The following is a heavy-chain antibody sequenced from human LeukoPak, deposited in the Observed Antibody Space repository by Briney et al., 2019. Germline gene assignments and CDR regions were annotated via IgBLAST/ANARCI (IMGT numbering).Heavy chain of an antibody. CDR1: GFTFSNAW. CDR3: VSQYFDF. J-gene: IGHJ4*02. CDR2: IKTKTDGGTT. V-gene: IGHV3-15*01. Sequence: GGSLRLSCAASGFTFSNAWMNWVRQAPGKGLVWVARIKTKTDGGTTDYAAPVKGRFTISRDDSKNTVYLQMNSLKAEDTAVYYCVSQYFDFWGQGTLVTVSS.